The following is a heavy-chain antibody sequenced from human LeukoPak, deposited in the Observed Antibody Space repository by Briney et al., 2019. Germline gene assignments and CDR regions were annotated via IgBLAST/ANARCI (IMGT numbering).Heavy chain of an antibody. J-gene: IGHJ5*02. CDR2: ISYNGNT. V-gene: IGHV4-31*03. CDR3: ARTTVHPNKFDP. Sequence: SETLSLTCTVSGASIRISSYYWGWIRQHPGKGLEWLGYISYNGNTYYSPSFERRTSMSVDTSKNQFSLRLTLVTAADTAIYYCARTTVHPNKFDPWGQGTLVTVSS. CDR1: GASIRISSYY. D-gene: IGHD1-1*01.